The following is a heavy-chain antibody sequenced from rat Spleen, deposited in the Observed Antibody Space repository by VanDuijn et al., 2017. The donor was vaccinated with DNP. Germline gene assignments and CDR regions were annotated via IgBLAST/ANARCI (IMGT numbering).Heavy chain of an antibody. CDR3: ATLTTEGIVRSPWFAY. J-gene: IGHJ3*01. D-gene: IGHD1-11*01. CDR2: ISPGADNT. V-gene: IGHV5S13*01. CDR1: GFTFSNYG. Sequence: EVQLVESGGGLVQPGRSLKLSCAASGFTFSNYGMAWVRQAPTKGLEWVASISPGADNTYYRDSVKGRFTISRDNAKNTQYLQMDSLRSEDTATYYCATLTTEGIVRSPWFAYWGQGTLVTVSS.